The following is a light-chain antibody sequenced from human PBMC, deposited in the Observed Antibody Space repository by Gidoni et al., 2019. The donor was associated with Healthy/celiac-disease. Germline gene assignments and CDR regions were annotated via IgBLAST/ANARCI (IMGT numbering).Light chain of an antibody. CDR3: QQYNSYSPI. CDR1: QSISSW. V-gene: IGKV1-5*03. J-gene: IGKJ4*01. Sequence: DIQMTQSPSTLSASVGDRFTITCRASQSISSWLAWYPQKPGKAPNLLIYKAASLESGVPSRFSGSGSGTEFTLTISSLQPDDFATYYCQQYNSYSPIFXGXTKVEIK. CDR2: KAA.